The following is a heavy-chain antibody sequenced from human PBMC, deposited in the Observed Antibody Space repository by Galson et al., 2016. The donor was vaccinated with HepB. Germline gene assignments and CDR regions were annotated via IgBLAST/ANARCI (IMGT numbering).Heavy chain of an antibody. CDR1: GGSFRGYY. Sequence: SETLSLTCAVYGGSFRGYYWNWIRQPPGKGLEWIGEINHSGSTNYSPSLKSRVTISVDTSKKHFSLRLSSVTVANTAVYYGARGGWGNSSNWYSRYWGRGALVTVPS. V-gene: IGHV4-34*01. CDR2: INHSGST. D-gene: IGHD6-13*01. CDR3: ARGGWGNSSNWYSRY. J-gene: IGHJ4*02.